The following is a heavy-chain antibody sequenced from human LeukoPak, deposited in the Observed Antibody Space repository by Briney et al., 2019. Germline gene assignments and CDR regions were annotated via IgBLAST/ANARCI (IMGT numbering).Heavy chain of an antibody. D-gene: IGHD2-2*01. CDR1: GGSISSNSYY. CDR2: IYYSGST. Sequence: PSETLSLTCAVSGGSISSNSYYWGWIRQPPGKGLEWIGSIYYSGSTYYNPSLKSRVTISVDTSKNQFSLKLSSVTAADTAVYYCAREGGGCSSTSCSMDVWGKGTTVTVSS. CDR3: AREGGGCSSTSCSMDV. V-gene: IGHV4-39*02. J-gene: IGHJ6*04.